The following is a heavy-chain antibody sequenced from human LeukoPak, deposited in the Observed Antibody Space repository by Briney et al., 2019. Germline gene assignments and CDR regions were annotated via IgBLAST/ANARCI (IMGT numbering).Heavy chain of an antibody. Sequence: GRSLRLSCAASGFTFDNYAMNWVRQVPGKGLEWISLISWNSGTIGYADSVKGRFTISRDNANNFLYLQMNSLRAEDTALYYCARAYKDRSLAGKKEFFQHWGQGTLVTVSS. V-gene: IGHV3-9*01. D-gene: IGHD6-19*01. CDR2: ISWNSGTI. CDR3: ARAYKDRSLAGKKEFFQH. J-gene: IGHJ1*01. CDR1: GFTFDNYA.